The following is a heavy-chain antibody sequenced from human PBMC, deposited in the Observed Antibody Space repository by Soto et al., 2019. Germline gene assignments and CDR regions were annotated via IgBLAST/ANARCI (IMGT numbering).Heavy chain of an antibody. V-gene: IGHV3-30*18. CDR2: ITYDGSNK. J-gene: IGHJ4*02. CDR1: GFTFSSYG. Sequence: QVQLVESGGGVVQPGRSLRLSCAASGFTFSSYGMHWVRQAPGKGLEWVAVITYDGSNKYYADSVKGRFTISRDNSKNTLYLQMNSLRAEDTAVXYCAKVTMARPRVFDYWGQGTLVTVSS. D-gene: IGHD6-6*01. CDR3: AKVTMARPRVFDY.